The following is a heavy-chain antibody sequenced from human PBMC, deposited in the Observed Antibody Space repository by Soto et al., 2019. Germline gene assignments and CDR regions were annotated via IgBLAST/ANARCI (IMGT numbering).Heavy chain of an antibody. CDR1: GFTFSSYA. J-gene: IGHJ3*02. V-gene: IGHV3-23*01. D-gene: IGHD3-22*01. CDR2: IGGSGDST. Sequence: GGSLRLSCAASGFTFSSYAMSWVRQAPGKGLEWVSAIGGSGDSTYYADSVKGRFTISRDNSENTLYLQMSSLRAEDTAVYYCAKDRYYDTSGYHDAFDIWGQGTMVTVSS. CDR3: AKDRYYDTSGYHDAFDI.